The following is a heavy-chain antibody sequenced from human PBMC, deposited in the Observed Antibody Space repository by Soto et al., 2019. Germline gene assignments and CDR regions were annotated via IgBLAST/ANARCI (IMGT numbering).Heavy chain of an antibody. J-gene: IGHJ5*02. V-gene: IGHV1-69*13. CDR1: GGTFSSYA. CDR3: ARDLGCSSTSCYNWFDP. CDR2: IIPIFGTA. D-gene: IGHD2-2*01. Sequence: SVKVSCKASGGTFSSYAISWVRQAPGQGLEWMGGIIPIFGTANYAQKFQGRVTITADESTSTAYMELSSLRSEDTAVYYCARDLGCSSTSCYNWFDPWGQGTLVTVSS.